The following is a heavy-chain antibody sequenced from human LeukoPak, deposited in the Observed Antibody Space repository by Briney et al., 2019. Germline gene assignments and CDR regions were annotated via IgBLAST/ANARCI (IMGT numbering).Heavy chain of an antibody. CDR3: ARGRSDFLF. CDR1: GGSISSSSYY. J-gene: IGHJ4*02. D-gene: IGHD3-3*01. Sequence: SETLSLTCTVSGGSISSSSYYWGWIRQPPGKGLEWIGSIYYSGSTYYNPSLKSRVTISVDTSKNQFSLKLSSVTAADTAVYYCARGRSDFLFWGQGTLVTVSS. V-gene: IGHV4-39*07. CDR2: IYYSGST.